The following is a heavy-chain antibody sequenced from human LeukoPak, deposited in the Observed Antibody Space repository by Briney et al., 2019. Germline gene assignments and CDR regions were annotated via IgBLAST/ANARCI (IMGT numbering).Heavy chain of an antibody. CDR1: GGSISSYY. D-gene: IGHD6-19*01. CDR3: ASDNSGWYFDH. J-gene: IGHJ4*02. Sequence: PSETLSLTCTVSGGSISSYYWSWIRQPPGKGLEWIGFIHYTGSTYQNPSLKSRVTISVDTSKNHFSLKLTSVTAADTAVYYCASDNSGWYFDHWGQGALVTVSS. CDR2: IHYTGST. V-gene: IGHV4-59*08.